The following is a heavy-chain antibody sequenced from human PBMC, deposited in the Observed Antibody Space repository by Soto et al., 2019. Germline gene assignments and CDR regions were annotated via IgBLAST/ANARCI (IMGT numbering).Heavy chain of an antibody. CDR1: GFTFSSYS. V-gene: IGHV3-48*02. Sequence: EVQLVESGGGLVQPGGFLRLSCAASGFTFSSYSMNWVRQAPGKGLEWVSYISSSSSTIYYADSVKGRFTISRDNAKNSLYLQMNSLRDEDTAVYYCARTLGHSSGWYELNWFDPWGQGTLVTVSS. D-gene: IGHD6-19*01. CDR3: ARTLGHSSGWYELNWFDP. J-gene: IGHJ5*02. CDR2: ISSSSSTI.